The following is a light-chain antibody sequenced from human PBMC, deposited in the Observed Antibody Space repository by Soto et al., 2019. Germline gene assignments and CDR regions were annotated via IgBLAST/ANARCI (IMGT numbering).Light chain of an antibody. Sequence: QSVLTQPPSASGTPGQRVTISCSGSSSNIGSEYVVWYQHLPGTAPKLLIYRNNQRPSGVPDRFAGSKSGTSASLAISGLRSEDEADYYCQSYDSTRDARYVFGTGTKLTVL. CDR1: SSNIGSEY. CDR3: QSYDSTRDARYV. J-gene: IGLJ1*01. CDR2: RNN. V-gene: IGLV1-47*01.